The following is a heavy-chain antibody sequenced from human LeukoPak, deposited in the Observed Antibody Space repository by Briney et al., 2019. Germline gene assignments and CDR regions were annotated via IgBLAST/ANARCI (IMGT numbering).Heavy chain of an antibody. CDR1: GFTVSSNY. V-gene: IGHV3-66*04. D-gene: IGHD6-19*01. CDR3: ARHTGYSSGLFDY. J-gene: IGHJ4*02. Sequence: GGSLRLSCAASGFTVSSNYMSWVRQAPGKGLEWVSVIYSGGSTYYADSVKGRFTISRDNSKNTLYLQMNSLRAEDTAVYYCARHTGYSSGLFDYWGQGTLVTVSS. CDR2: IYSGGST.